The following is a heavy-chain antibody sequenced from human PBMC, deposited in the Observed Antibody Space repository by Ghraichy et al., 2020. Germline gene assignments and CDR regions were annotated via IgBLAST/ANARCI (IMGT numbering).Heavy chain of an antibody. D-gene: IGHD2-8*02. J-gene: IGHJ4*01. Sequence: GGSLRLSCAASGFTFSSYEMYWVRQAPGKGLEWVSYICCISSTIYYADSVKGRFTISRDNAKNSLYVQMNSLRAEDTAIYYCARGMERDFTGRNFASCSHGALSTFSS. CDR2: ICCISSTI. CDR1: GFTFSSYE. CDR3: ARGMERDFTGRNFAS. V-gene: IGHV3-48*03.